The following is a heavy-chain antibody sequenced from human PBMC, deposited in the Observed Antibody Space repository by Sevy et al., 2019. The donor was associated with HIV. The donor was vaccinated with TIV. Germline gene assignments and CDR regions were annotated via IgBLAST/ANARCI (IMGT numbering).Heavy chain of an antibody. D-gene: IGHD7-27*01. CDR2: INTNTGNP. Sequence: ASVKVSCKASGYIFSSCGMSWVRQAPGQGLEWMGWINTNTGNPTYAQGFIGRFVFSLDTSVSTAYLQINSLRAEDTGVYFCTRDRPHWGNDYWGQGTLVTVSS. V-gene: IGHV7-4-1*02. CDR3: TRDRPHWGNDY. CDR1: GYIFSSCG. J-gene: IGHJ4*02.